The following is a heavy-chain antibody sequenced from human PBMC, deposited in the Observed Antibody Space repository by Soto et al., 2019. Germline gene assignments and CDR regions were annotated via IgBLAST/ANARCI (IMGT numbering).Heavy chain of an antibody. V-gene: IGHV3-48*03. CDR1: GFLFRNDE. CDR3: VSHPDGALPGAS. D-gene: IGHD2-21*02. J-gene: IGHJ5*02. Sequence: EVRLVESGGDLVKSGGSLRLSCVGSGFLFRNDEMNWVRQAPGQGLAWLAHISTTGGDVSESDSGKGRFTSSIANTKHTLYLQMTSLRTEETGIYDCVSHPDGALPGASWGQGTLVNFSS. CDR2: ISTTGGDV.